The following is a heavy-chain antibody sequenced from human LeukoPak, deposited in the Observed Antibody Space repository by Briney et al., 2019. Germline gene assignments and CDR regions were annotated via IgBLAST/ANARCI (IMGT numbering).Heavy chain of an antibody. CDR1: GYTFNTYG. D-gene: IGHD3-22*01. J-gene: IGHJ5*01. V-gene: IGHV1-18*01. Sequence: ASVKVSCKASGYTFNTYGVSWVRQAPGQGPEWMGWISTYNGKSNYAQKFQGRVTMTTDTSTSTAYMGLRRLRSDDTAVYYCARVFYYDTSGHNWFDSWGQGTLVTVSS. CDR2: ISTYNGKS. CDR3: ARVFYYDTSGHNWFDS.